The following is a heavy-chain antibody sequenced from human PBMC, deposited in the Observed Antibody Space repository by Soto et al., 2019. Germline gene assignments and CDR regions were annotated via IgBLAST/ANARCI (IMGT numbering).Heavy chain of an antibody. CDR2: IYHSGST. CDR1: GGSISSGGYS. Sequence: SETLSLTCAVSGGSISSGGYSWSWIRQPPGKGLEWIGYIYHSGSTYYNPSLKSRVTISVDRSKNQFSLKLSSVTAADTAVYYCARGVTMIVVVGYFDYWGQGTLVTVSS. CDR3: ARGVTMIVVVGYFDY. J-gene: IGHJ4*02. D-gene: IGHD3-22*01. V-gene: IGHV4-30-2*01.